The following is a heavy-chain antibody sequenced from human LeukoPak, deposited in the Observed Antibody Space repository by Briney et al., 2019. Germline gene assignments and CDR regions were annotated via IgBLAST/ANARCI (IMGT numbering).Heavy chain of an antibody. CDR1: GFTFSSYA. D-gene: IGHD3-10*01. CDR3: AKGVRGVIYYYYGMDV. V-gene: IGHV3-23*01. Sequence: GGSLRLSCAASGFTFSSYAMSWVRQAPGKGLEWVSVISGSGGSTYYADSVKGRFTISRDNSKNTLYLQMNSLRAEDTAVYYCAKGVRGVIYYYYGMDVWGKGTTVTVSS. CDR2: ISGSGGST. J-gene: IGHJ6*04.